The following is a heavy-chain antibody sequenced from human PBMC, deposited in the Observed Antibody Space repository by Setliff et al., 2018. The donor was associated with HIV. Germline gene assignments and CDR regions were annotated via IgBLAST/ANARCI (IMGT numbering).Heavy chain of an antibody. D-gene: IGHD5-18*01. Sequence: LSLTCTVSGGSISSGGYYWSWIRQHPGKGLEWIGYIYYTGSTYYNPSLKSRVTISIDTSKNQFSLKLGSVTAADTAVYFCARVTWIQLWLGWFDPWGQGTLVTVSS. CDR2: IYYTGST. J-gene: IGHJ5*02. V-gene: IGHV4-31*03. CDR1: GGSISSGGYY. CDR3: ARVTWIQLWLGWFDP.